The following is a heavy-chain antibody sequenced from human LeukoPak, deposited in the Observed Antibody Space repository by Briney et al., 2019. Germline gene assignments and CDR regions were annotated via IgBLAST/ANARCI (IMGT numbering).Heavy chain of an antibody. CDR2: MNPNSGKT. Sequence: ASVKVSCKASGYTFTSYDINWVRQATGQGLEWMGWMNPNSGKTGYAQKFQGRVTMTRNTSISTAYMELSSLRSDDTAVYYCARRGSIAVAVLGYWGQGTLVTVSS. J-gene: IGHJ4*02. CDR3: ARRGSIAVAVLGY. CDR1: GYTFTSYD. D-gene: IGHD6-19*01. V-gene: IGHV1-8*01.